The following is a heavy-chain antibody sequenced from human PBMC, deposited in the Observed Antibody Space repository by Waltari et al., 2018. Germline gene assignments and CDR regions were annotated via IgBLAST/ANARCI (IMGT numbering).Heavy chain of an antibody. Sequence: EMHLLESGGGLVQPGGSLRLSCAASGFSFSSHAMSWVRQSSGKGLEWVSCLSGDGVRTEYADSGKGRFTISRDNSKNTLYLQMNSLRDDDTAAYYCAKSLGGTHYVAVFDYAMDVWGQGTTVTVSS. CDR1: GFSFSSHA. V-gene: IGHV3-23*01. J-gene: IGHJ6*02. CDR2: LSGDGVRT. D-gene: IGHD1-26*01. CDR3: AKSLGGTHYVAVFDYAMDV.